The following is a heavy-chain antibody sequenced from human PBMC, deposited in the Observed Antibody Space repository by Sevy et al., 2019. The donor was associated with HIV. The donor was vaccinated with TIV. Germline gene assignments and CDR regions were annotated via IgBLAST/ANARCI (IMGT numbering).Heavy chain of an antibody. V-gene: IGHV1-2*02. CDR2: INPNSGGT. CDR3: ARARYSSSWYFWFDP. Sequence: ASVKVSCKASGYTFTGYYMHWVRLAPGQGLEWMGWINPNSGGTNYAQKFQGRVTMTRDTSISTAYMELSRLRPDDTAVYYCARARYSSSWYFWFDPWGQGTLVTVSS. CDR1: GYTFTGYY. J-gene: IGHJ5*02. D-gene: IGHD6-13*01.